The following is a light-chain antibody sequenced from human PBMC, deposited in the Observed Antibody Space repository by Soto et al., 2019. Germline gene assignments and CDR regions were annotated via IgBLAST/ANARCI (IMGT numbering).Light chain of an antibody. CDR3: PEESNYPLS. CDR1: QGIGNA. J-gene: IGKJ4*01. Sequence: AIQMTQSASSLSASVGDRVTISFQASQGIGNALGWYQQKPGKAPKLLIYAASNLQSGVPSRFSGGGSGTDFTLTISGLQPEDFTTYYCPEESNYPLSFGGRTK. V-gene: IGKV1-6*01. CDR2: AAS.